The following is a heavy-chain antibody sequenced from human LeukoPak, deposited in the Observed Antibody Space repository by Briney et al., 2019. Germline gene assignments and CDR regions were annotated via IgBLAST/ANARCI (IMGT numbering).Heavy chain of an antibody. J-gene: IGHJ4*02. CDR2: ISAYNGNT. Sequence: GASVKVSCKASGYTFTSYGISWVRQAPGQGLEWMGWISAYNGNTNYAQKLQGRVTMTTDTSTSTAYMELRSLRSDDTAVYYCARDAPDFWSGSSDYWGQGTLVTVSS. D-gene: IGHD3-3*01. CDR1: GYTFTSYG. V-gene: IGHV1-18*01. CDR3: ARDAPDFWSGSSDY.